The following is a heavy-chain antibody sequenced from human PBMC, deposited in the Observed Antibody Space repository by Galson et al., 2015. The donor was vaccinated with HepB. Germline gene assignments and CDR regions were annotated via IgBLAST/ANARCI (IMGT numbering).Heavy chain of an antibody. CDR1: GFSLSTSGMC. CDR2: IDWDDDK. D-gene: IGHD6-13*01. V-gene: IGHV2-70*11. Sequence: PALVKPTQTLTLTCTFSGFSLSTSGMCVSWIRQPPGKALEWLARIDWDDDKYYSTSLKTRLTISKDTSKNQVVLTMTNMDPVDTATYYCARIKRIAAAATDVYYYYYGMDVWGQGTTVTVSS. CDR3: ARIKRIAAAATDVYYYYYGMDV. J-gene: IGHJ6*02.